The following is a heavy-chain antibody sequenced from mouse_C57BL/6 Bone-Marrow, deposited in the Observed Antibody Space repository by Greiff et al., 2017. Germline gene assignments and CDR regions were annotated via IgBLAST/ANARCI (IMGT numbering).Heavy chain of an antibody. CDR3: ASNWGFDY. J-gene: IGHJ2*01. CDR2: INPSSGYT. V-gene: IGHV1-4*01. CDR1: GYTFTSYT. D-gene: IGHD4-1*01. Sequence: QVHVKQSGAELARPGASVKMSCKASGYTFTSYTMHWVKQRPGQGLEWIGYINPSSGYTKYNQKFKDKATLTADKSSSTAYMQLSSLTSEDSAVYYCASNWGFDYWGQGTTLTVSS.